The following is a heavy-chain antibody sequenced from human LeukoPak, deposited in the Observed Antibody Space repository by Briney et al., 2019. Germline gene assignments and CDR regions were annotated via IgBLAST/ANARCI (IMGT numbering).Heavy chain of an antibody. V-gene: IGHV3-23*01. J-gene: IGHJ4*02. CDR1: GFTFSNAW. CDR2: ISGSGGST. Sequence: GGSLRLSCAASGFTFSNAWMSWVRQAPGKGLEWVSAISGSGGSTYYADSVKGRFTISRDNSKNTLYLQMNSLRAEDTAVYYCAKSELLWFGELFRFDYWGQGTLVTVSS. CDR3: AKSELLWFGELFRFDY. D-gene: IGHD3-10*01.